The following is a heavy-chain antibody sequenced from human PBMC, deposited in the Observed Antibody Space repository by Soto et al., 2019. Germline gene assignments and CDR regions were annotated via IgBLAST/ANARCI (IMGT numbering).Heavy chain of an antibody. J-gene: IGHJ6*03. D-gene: IGHD2-15*01. CDR3: AKSLGYCGGGSCFDYYYYMDV. CDR2: ISGNSAAT. V-gene: IGHV3-23*01. Sequence: EVQLLESGGGLVHPGGSLRLSCAASGFNFRNYVMSWVRQAPGKWLEWVSGISGNSAATYYADSVKGRFSISRENSKSTRFLRVASLRAEDTAVYRCAKSLGYCGGGSCFDYYYYMDVWGKGTTVTVSS. CDR1: GFNFRNYV.